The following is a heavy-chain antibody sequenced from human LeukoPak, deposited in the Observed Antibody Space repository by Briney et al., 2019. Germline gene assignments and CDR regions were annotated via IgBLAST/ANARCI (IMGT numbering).Heavy chain of an antibody. D-gene: IGHD5-18*01. V-gene: IGHV1-2*02. CDR1: GYTFTGYY. Sequence: ASVKVSCKASGYTFTGYYMHWVRQAPGQGLEWMGWINPNSGGTNYAQKFQGRVTMTRDTSISTAYMELSRLRSDDTAVYYCARLFGYSYGYPYYYYMDVWGKGTTVTVSS. CDR3: ARLFGYSYGYPYYYYMDV. CDR2: INPNSGGT. J-gene: IGHJ6*03.